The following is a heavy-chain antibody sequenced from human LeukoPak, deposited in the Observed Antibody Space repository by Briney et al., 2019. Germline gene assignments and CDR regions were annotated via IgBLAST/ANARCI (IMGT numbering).Heavy chain of an antibody. Sequence: PSQTLSLTCAISGDSVSSNSAAWNWIRQSPSRGLEWLGRTYYRSKWYNDYAVSVKSRITINPDTSKNQFSLQLNSVTPEDTAVYYCALEMVDFVRGLPAGYFDYWGQGTLVTVSS. CDR1: GDSVSSNSAA. D-gene: IGHD2-8*01. CDR2: TYYRSKWYN. V-gene: IGHV6-1*01. J-gene: IGHJ4*02. CDR3: ALEMVDFVRGLPAGYFDY.